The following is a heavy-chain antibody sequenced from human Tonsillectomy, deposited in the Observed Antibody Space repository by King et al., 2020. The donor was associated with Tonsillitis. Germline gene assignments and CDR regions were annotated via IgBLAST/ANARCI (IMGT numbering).Heavy chain of an antibody. CDR2: INHSGST. V-gene: IGHV4-34*01. D-gene: IGHD3-10*01. Sequence: VQLQQWGAGLLKPSETLSLTCAVYGGSFSGYYWSWIRQPPGKGLEWIGEINHSGSTNYNPSLKSRVTISVDTSKNQFSLKLSSVTAADTAVYYCARGGEYYGSGSHYSVDYWGQGTLVTVSS. CDR1: GGSFSGYY. CDR3: ARGGEYYGSGSHYSVDY. J-gene: IGHJ4*02.